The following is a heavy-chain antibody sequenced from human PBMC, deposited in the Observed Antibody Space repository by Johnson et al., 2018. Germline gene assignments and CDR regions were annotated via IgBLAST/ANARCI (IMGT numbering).Heavy chain of an antibody. CDR3: ARGRDKFYHLDV. CDR1: GFTFNTYL. CDR2: LSYDGTNK. D-gene: IGHD2-15*01. Sequence: QVQLVQSGGGVVQPGRSXRLSCAASGFTFNTYLMHWVRQAPGTGLEWVAILSYDGTNKYYADYVKDRFTIPRDNSKNTVYLQMNSQRAEDTAVYYCARGRDKFYHLDVWGKGTTVTVSS. V-gene: IGHV3-30-3*01. J-gene: IGHJ6*03.